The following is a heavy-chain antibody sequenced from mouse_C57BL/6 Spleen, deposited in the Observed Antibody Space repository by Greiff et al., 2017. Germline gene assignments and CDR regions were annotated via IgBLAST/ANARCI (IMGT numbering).Heavy chain of an antibody. J-gene: IGHJ4*01. V-gene: IGHV8-12*01. CDR3: ARSLYYYGSSYRDAMDY. CDR1: GFSLSTSGMG. D-gene: IGHD1-1*01. CDR2: IYWDDDK. Sequence: QVTLKVSGPGILQSSQTLSLTCSFSGFSLSTSGMGVSWIRQPSGKGLEWLAHIYWDDDKRYNPSLKSRLTISKDTSRNQVFLKITSVDTADTATYYCARSLYYYGSSYRDAMDYWGQGTSVTVSS.